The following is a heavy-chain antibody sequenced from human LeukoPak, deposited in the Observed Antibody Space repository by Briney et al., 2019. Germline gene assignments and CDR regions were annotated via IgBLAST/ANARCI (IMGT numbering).Heavy chain of an antibody. J-gene: IGHJ4*02. Sequence: GGSLRLSCAASGFTFSSYAMHWVRQAPGKGLEWVAVISYDGSNKYYADSVKGRFTISRDNSKNTLYLQMNSLRAEDTAVYYCAKGPRRHIVVVTAIGSPDYWGQGTLVTVSS. CDR2: ISYDGSNK. D-gene: IGHD2-21*02. V-gene: IGHV3-30*04. CDR3: AKGPRRHIVVVTAIGSPDY. CDR1: GFTFSSYA.